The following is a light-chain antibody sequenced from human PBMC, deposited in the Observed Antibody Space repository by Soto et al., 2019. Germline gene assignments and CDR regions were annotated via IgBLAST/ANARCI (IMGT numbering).Light chain of an antibody. Sequence: QSARTQPRSVSGSPGQSVTISCTGSSSDVGAYNYVSWYQQHPGKAPKLVIYDVNRRPSGVPDRFSGSKSGNTASLTISGLQAEDEADYYCCSYAGSYTYVFGTGTKVTV. CDR2: DVN. V-gene: IGLV2-11*01. CDR3: CSYAGSYTYV. J-gene: IGLJ1*01. CDR1: SSDVGAYNY.